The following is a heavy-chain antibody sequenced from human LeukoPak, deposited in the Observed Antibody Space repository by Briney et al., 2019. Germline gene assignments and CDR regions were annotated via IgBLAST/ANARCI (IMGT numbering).Heavy chain of an antibody. CDR1: GVSISDYY. CDR2: INHSGGT. J-gene: IGHJ4*02. Sequence: SETLSLTCSVSGVSISDYYWSWIRQPPGKGLEWIGEINHSGGTNYNPSLKSRVTISVDTSKNQFSLKLSSVTAADTAVYYCARVTGYMIEDYFDYWGQGTLVTVSS. D-gene: IGHD3-22*01. V-gene: IGHV4-34*01. CDR3: ARVTGYMIEDYFDY.